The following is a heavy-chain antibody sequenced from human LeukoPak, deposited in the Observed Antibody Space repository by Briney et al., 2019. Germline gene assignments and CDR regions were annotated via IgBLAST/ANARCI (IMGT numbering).Heavy chain of an antibody. J-gene: IGHJ4*02. CDR2: INPSGGST. CDR3: ASMFAYGANFDY. D-gene: IGHD3-10*02. V-gene: IGHV1-46*01. Sequence: IINPSGGSTSYAQKFQGRVTMTRDTSTSTVYMELSSLRSEDTAVYYCASMFAYGANFDYWGQGTLVTVSS.